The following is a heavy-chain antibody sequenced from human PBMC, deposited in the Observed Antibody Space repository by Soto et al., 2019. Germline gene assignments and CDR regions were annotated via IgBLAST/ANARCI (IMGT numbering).Heavy chain of an antibody. V-gene: IGHV3-74*01. CDR1: GFNFSRFW. Sequence: GGSLRLSCTASGFNFSRFWTHWVRQVPGRGLVWVSHINSDGSRTSYADSVKGRFTISRGNAKNTLFLQMNSLRAEDTAVYYCARDLSSCSSARCYSFYYGMDLWGQGTTVTVSS. J-gene: IGHJ6*02. CDR3: ARDLSSCSSARCYSFYYGMDL. D-gene: IGHD2-2*01. CDR2: INSDGSRT.